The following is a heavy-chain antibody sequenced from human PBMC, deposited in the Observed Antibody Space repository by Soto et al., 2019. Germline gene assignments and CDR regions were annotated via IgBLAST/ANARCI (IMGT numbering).Heavy chain of an antibody. CDR1: GGSISSDYYH. Sequence: PSETLSLTCTVSGGSISSDYYHWTWIRQSPGKGLEWIGYIHHSGSILYNPSLKSRVTISVDTSKNQFSLHLSSVTAADTAVYYCARGHQLYFGVVTHWGQGTLVTVSS. D-gene: IGHD3-3*01. J-gene: IGHJ4*02. CDR2: IHHSGSI. V-gene: IGHV4-30-4*08. CDR3: ARGHQLYFGVVTH.